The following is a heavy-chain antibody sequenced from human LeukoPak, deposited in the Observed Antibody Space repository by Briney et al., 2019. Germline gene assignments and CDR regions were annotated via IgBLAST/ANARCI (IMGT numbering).Heavy chain of an antibody. CDR2: IIPIFGIA. Sequence: SVKVSCKASGGTFSSYTISWVRQAPGQGLEWMGRIIPIFGIANYAQKFQGRVTITADKSTSTAYMDLSGLRSEDTAVYYCASEYQLLNYYYYGMDVWGQGTTVTVSS. J-gene: IGHJ6*02. CDR3: ASEYQLLNYYYYGMDV. CDR1: GGTFSSYT. D-gene: IGHD2-2*01. V-gene: IGHV1-69*02.